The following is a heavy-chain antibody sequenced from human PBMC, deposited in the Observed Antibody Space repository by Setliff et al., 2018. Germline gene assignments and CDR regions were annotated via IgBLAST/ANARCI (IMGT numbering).Heavy chain of an antibody. CDR2: IYTSWST. J-gene: IGHJ6*03. D-gene: IGHD6-19*01. V-gene: IGHV4-61*09. CDR1: GGSISGFNY. CDR3: ARASSGWYSAYYYYMDV. Sequence: SETLSLTCTVSGGSISGFNYWTWIRQPAGKGLEWIGQIYTSWSTNFSPSLKSRVTISLDTSKNQFSLNLTSVTAADTAVYYCARASSGWYSAYYYYMDVWGKGTTVTVSS.